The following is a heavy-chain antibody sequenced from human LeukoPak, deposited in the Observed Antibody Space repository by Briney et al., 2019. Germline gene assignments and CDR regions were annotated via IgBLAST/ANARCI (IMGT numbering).Heavy chain of an antibody. CDR2: ISSSGSNI. CDR1: GFTFSDYY. V-gene: IGHV3-11*04. Sequence: PGGSLRLSCAASGFTFSDYYMSWIRQAPGKGLGWVSYISSSGSNIYYADSVKGRFTISRDNAKNSLYLQMNSLRAEDTAVYYCASIPLLWFGELFPDYWGQGTLVTVSS. CDR3: ASIPLLWFGELFPDY. J-gene: IGHJ4*02. D-gene: IGHD3-10*01.